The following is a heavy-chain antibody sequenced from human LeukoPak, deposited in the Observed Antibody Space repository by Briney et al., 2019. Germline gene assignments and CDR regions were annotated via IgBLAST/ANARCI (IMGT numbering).Heavy chain of an antibody. J-gene: IGHJ4*02. V-gene: IGHV4-30-4*01. Sequence: SETLSLTCTVSGGSISTGGYHWSWIRQHPGKGLEWIGYIYYSGTTYYNPSLKSRVTISVDTSKNQFSLKLSSVTAADTAVYYCARHYLGQWLIDYWGQGTLVTVSS. CDR2: IYYSGTT. CDR3: ARHYLGQWLIDY. D-gene: IGHD6-19*01. CDR1: GGSISTGGYH.